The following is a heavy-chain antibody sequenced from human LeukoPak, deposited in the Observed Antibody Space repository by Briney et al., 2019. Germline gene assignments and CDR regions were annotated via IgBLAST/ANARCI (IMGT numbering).Heavy chain of an antibody. CDR3: ARDSGTTGEVKFDP. CDR1: GGSISSYY. CDR2: IYYSGST. Sequence: SETLSLTCTVSGGSISSYYWSWIRQPPGKGLEWIGYIYYSGSTNYNPALQSRLTISIDTSKNQFSLKLMSVTAADTAVYYCARDSGTTGEVKFDPWGQGTPVTVSS. J-gene: IGHJ5*02. D-gene: IGHD3-10*01. V-gene: IGHV4-59*12.